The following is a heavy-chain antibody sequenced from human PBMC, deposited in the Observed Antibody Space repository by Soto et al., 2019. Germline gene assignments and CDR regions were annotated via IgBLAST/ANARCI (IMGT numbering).Heavy chain of an antibody. CDR2: ISGIGGGT. Sequence: EVQFLESGGGLVQPGGPLSPRGTPFHLTFANLPWTWVLQPPGKGLEWVSSISGIGGGTHYADSLKGRFTISRDNSKNTVYLQMNSLGAEDTAVYHCAKDPNGDHLGAFDAWGQETVVTVSS. V-gene: IGHV3-23*01. J-gene: IGHJ3*01. CDR1: HLTFANLP. D-gene: IGHD4-17*01. CDR3: AKDPNGDHLGAFDA.